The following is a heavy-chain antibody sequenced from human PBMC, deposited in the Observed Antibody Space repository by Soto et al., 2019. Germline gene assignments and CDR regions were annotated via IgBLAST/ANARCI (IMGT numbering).Heavy chain of an antibody. CDR2: IIPILGIA. V-gene: IGHV1-69*02. D-gene: IGHD2-2*01. CDR3: ARGTNPIVVVPAATRNWFDP. CDR1: GGTFSSYT. Sequence: GASVKVSCKASGGTFSSYTISWVRQAPGQGLEWMGRIIPILGIANYAQKLQGRVTITADKSTSTAYMELSSLRSEDTAVYYCARGTNPIVVVPAATRNWFDPWGQGTLVTVSS. J-gene: IGHJ5*02.